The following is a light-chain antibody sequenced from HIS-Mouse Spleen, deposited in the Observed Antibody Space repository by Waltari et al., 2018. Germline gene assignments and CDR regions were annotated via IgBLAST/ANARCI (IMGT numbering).Light chain of an antibody. CDR1: SSDVGSYNL. V-gene: IGLV2-23*01. Sequence: QSALTQPASVSGSPGQSITISCTGTSSDVGSYNLVSWYKQHPGKAPKLMIYEGSKRPSGVSNPVSGSKSGNTASLTISGLQAEDEADYYCCSYAGSSTYVFGTGTKVTVL. J-gene: IGLJ1*01. CDR2: EGS. CDR3: CSYAGSSTYV.